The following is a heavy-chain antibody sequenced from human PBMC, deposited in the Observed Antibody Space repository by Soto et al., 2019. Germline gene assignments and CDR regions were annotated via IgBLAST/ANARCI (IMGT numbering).Heavy chain of an antibody. V-gene: IGHV5-10-1*01. Sequence: GESLKISCKGSGYSFTSYWISWVRQMPGKGLEWMGRIDPSDSYTNYSPSFQGHVTISADKSISTAYLQWSSLKASDTAMYYCARQYIVVVPGGYYYYGMDVWGQGTTVTVSS. CDR3: ARQYIVVVPGGYYYYGMDV. CDR1: GYSFTSYW. J-gene: IGHJ6*02. D-gene: IGHD2-2*01. CDR2: IDPSDSYT.